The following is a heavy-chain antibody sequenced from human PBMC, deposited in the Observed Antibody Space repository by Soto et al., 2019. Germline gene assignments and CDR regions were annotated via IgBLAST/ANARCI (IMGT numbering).Heavy chain of an antibody. CDR2: IYYSGST. J-gene: IGHJ6*02. CDR1: GGSISSYY. D-gene: IGHD3-3*01. Sequence: SETLSLTCTVSGGSISSYYWSWIRQPPGKGLEWIGYIYYSGSTNYNPSLKSRVTISVDTSKTHFSLKLGSVTAADTAVYYSAREGGGFLEWSRGYYYYYGMDVWGQGTTVTVSS. V-gene: IGHV4-59*01. CDR3: AREGGGFLEWSRGYYYYYGMDV.